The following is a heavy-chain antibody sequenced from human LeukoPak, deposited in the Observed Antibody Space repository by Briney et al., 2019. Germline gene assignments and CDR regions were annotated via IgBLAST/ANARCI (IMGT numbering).Heavy chain of an antibody. V-gene: IGHV3-30-3*01. CDR3: ARDSPDSSSWYYFDY. D-gene: IGHD6-13*01. CDR2: ISYDGSNK. CDR1: GFTFSSYA. Sequence: GRSLRLSCAASGFTFSSYAMHWVRQAPGKGLEWVAVISYDGSNKYYADSVKGRFTISRDNSKNTLYLQMNSLRAEDTAVYYCARDSPDSSSWYYFDYWDQGTLVTVSS. J-gene: IGHJ4*02.